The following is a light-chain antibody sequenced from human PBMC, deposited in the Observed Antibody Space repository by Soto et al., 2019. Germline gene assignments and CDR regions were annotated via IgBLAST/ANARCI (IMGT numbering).Light chain of an antibody. Sequence: SYELTQPPSVSEAPGQTARITCGGNNIGSKNVHWYQQKPGQAPALVVYDDRGRPSGVPERLSGSNSGNTATLTISRVEAGDEADYYCQVWDSTSDHVVFGGGTKLTVL. CDR2: DDR. V-gene: IGLV3-21*02. CDR1: NIGSKN. CDR3: QVWDSTSDHVV. J-gene: IGLJ2*01.